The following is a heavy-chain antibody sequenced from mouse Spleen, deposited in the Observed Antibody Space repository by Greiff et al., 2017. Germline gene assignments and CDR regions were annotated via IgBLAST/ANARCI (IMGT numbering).Heavy chain of an antibody. Sequence: QVQLQQPGAELVRPGVSVKLSCKASGYTFTSYGISWVKQRTGQGLEWIGEIYPRSGNTYYNEKFKGKATLTADKSSSTAYMELRSLTSEDSAVYFCAREDGYYGGLDAYWGQGTLVTVSA. J-gene: IGHJ3*01. CDR1: GYTFTSYG. CDR2: IYPRSGNT. D-gene: IGHD2-3*01. V-gene: IGHV1-81*01. CDR3: AREDGYYGGLDAY.